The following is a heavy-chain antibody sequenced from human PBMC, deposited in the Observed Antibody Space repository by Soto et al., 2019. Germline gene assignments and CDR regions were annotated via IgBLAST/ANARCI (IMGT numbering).Heavy chain of an antibody. CDR1: GISVSTSDYY. V-gene: IGHV4-39*01. J-gene: IGHJ4*02. D-gene: IGHD6-25*01. CDR2: IYYSGST. Sequence: SETLSLTCTVSGISVSTSDYYWGWVRQPPGKGLDWIGNIYYSGSTFYNPSLRSRVTLSVDTSKNQFSLRLNSVTAADTAVYFCAGFVVPASRNSGFDYWGQGTLVTVSS. CDR3: AGFVVPASRNSGFDY.